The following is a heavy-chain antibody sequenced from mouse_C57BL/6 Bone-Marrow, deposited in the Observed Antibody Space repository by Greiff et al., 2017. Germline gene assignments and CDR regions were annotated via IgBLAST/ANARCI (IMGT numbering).Heavy chain of an antibody. CDR1: GYTFTDYY. J-gene: IGHJ2*01. Sequence: VQLQQSGPELVKPGASVKISCKASGYTFTDYYMNWVKQSHGKSLEWIGDINPNNGGTSYNQKFKGKATLTVDKSSSTAYMELRSLTSEDSAVYYCARGTVVDFDYWGRGTTLTVSS. D-gene: IGHD1-1*01. CDR2: INPNNGGT. V-gene: IGHV1-26*01. CDR3: ARGTVVDFDY.